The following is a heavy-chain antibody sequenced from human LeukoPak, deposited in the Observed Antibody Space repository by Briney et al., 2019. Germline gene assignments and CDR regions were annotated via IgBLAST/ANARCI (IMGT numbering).Heavy chain of an antibody. J-gene: IGHJ3*02. CDR3: ARYRFVVGATDSFDM. Sequence: GGSLRLSCAASGFTFSSYGMNWVRQAPGKGLEWVSSISTSSLYIYYADSVRGRFTISRDNAKNSLYLQMNSLRAEDTAVYYCARYRFVVGATDSFDMWGQGTTVTVSS. D-gene: IGHD1-26*01. V-gene: IGHV3-21*01. CDR2: ISTSSLYI. CDR1: GFTFSSYG.